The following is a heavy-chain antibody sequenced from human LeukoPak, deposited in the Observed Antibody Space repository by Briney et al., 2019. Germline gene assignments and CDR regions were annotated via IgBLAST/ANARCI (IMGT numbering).Heavy chain of an antibody. D-gene: IGHD4-17*01. Sequence: GRSLRLSCAASGFTFSSYAMHWVRQAPGKGLEWVAVISYDGSNKYYADSVKGRFTISRDNSKNTLYLQMNSLRAEDTAVYYCARDPGRQNGDYRSTGIDYWGQGTLATVSS. V-gene: IGHV3-30-3*01. CDR3: ARDPGRQNGDYRSTGIDY. J-gene: IGHJ4*02. CDR2: ISYDGSNK. CDR1: GFTFSSYA.